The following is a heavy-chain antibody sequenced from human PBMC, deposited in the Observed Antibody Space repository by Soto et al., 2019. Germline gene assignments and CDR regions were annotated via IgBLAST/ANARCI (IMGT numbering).Heavy chain of an antibody. V-gene: IGHV4-39*01. CDR2: LYYSGNT. CDR3: ASFTKWLLIFDY. Sequence: SETLSLTCTVSIGSISGSSYYWGWIRQPPGKGLEWIGTLYYSGNTSYNPSLKSRVTISVDTSKNQFSLKLNSVTAADTAIYYCASFTKWLLIFDYWGQGTPVTVSS. CDR1: IGSISGSSYY. J-gene: IGHJ4*02. D-gene: IGHD3-22*01.